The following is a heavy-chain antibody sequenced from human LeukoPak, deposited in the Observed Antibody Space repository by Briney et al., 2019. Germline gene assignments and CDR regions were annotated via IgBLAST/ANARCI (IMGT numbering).Heavy chain of an antibody. J-gene: IGHJ4*02. Sequence: GGSLRLSCAASGFTFGSYSIIWVRQSPAKGLEWVSSISSGSDYIHYADSVRGRFTISRDNAKSSVFLQMNSLRAEDSAVYYCAREHNGYSGYDSGKFDYWGQGTLVTVSS. CDR3: AREHNGYSGYDSGKFDY. V-gene: IGHV3-21*06. CDR2: ISSGSDYI. CDR1: GFTFGSYS. D-gene: IGHD5-12*01.